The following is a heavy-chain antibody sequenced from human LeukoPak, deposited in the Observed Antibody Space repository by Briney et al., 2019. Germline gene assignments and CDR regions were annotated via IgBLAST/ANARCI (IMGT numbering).Heavy chain of an antibody. Sequence: GGSLRPSCAASGFTFSSYAMHWVRQAPGKGLEWVAVISYDGSNKYYADSVKGRFTISRDNSKNTLYLQMNSLRAEDTAVYYCARARIHYYATGADYWGQGTLVTVSS. CDR1: GFTFSSYA. J-gene: IGHJ4*02. V-gene: IGHV3-30*04. CDR3: ARARIHYYATGADY. CDR2: ISYDGSNK. D-gene: IGHD3-10*01.